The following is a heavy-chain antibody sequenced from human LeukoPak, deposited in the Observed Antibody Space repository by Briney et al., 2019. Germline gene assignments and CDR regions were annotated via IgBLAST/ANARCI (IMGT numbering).Heavy chain of an antibody. Sequence: SETLSLTCAVYGGSFSGYYWSWIRQPTGKGLEWIGEINHSGSTNYNPSLKSRVTISVDTSKNQFSLKLSSVTAADTAVYYCARPGYCSGGSCPRWFDPWGQGTLVTVSS. V-gene: IGHV4-34*01. CDR3: ARPGYCSGGSCPRWFDP. J-gene: IGHJ5*02. CDR1: GGSFSGYY. CDR2: INHSGST. D-gene: IGHD2-15*01.